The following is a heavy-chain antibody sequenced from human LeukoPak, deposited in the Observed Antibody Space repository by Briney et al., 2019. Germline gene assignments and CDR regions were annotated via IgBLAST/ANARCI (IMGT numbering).Heavy chain of an antibody. D-gene: IGHD3-22*01. V-gene: IGHV3-48*03. CDR1: GFTFSSYE. J-gene: IGHJ4*02. CDR2: ISSSGSTI. Sequence: PGGSLRLSCAASGFTFSSYEMNWVRQAPGKGLEWVSYISSSGSTIYYADSVKGRFTISRDNAKNSLYLQMNSLRAEDTAVYYCARRGYYDFDYWGQGTLVTVSS. CDR3: ARRGYYDFDY.